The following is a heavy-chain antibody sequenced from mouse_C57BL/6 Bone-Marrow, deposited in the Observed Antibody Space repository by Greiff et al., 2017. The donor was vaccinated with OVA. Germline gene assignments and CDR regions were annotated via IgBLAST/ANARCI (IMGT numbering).Heavy chain of an antibody. V-gene: IGHV1-81*01. D-gene: IGHD1-1*01. J-gene: IGHJ2*01. CDR2: IYPRSGNT. CDR1: GYTFTSYG. CDR3: ARERLLRLYY. Sequence: VQLVESGAELARPGASVKLSCKASGYTFTSYGISWVKQRTGQGLEWIGEIYPRSGNTYYNEKFKGKATLTADKSSSTAYMELRSLTSEDSAVYFCARERLLRLYYWGQGTTLTVSS.